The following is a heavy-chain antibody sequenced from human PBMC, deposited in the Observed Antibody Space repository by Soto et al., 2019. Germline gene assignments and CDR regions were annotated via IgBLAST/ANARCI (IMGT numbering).Heavy chain of an antibody. J-gene: IGHJ5*01. CDR3: ARGRYCLAGRCFPNWFDS. Sequence: SETLSLTCSVSGDSISNLDYFWAWIRQPPGQALEYIGYIYKSATTYYNPSFESRVAISVDTSKSQFSLNVTSVTAADTAVYFCARGRYCLAGRCFPNWFDSWGQGALVTVSS. CDR1: GDSISNLDYF. CDR2: IYKSATT. V-gene: IGHV4-30-4*01. D-gene: IGHD2-15*01.